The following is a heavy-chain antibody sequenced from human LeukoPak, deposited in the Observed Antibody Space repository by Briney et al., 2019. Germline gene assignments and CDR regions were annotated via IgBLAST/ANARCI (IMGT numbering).Heavy chain of an antibody. D-gene: IGHD6-13*01. Sequence: ASVKVSCKASGYTFTGYYMHWVRQAPGQGLEWMGWINPNSGGTNYAQKFQGRVTMTRDTSISTAYMERSRLRSDDTAVYYCARDRFAAAGNWFDPWGQGTLVTVSS. CDR3: ARDRFAAAGNWFDP. CDR1: GYTFTGYY. J-gene: IGHJ5*02. CDR2: INPNSGGT. V-gene: IGHV1-2*02.